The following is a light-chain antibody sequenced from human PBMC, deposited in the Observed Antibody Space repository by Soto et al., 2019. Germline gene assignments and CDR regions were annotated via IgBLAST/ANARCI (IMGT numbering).Light chain of an antibody. Sequence: QSALTQPRSVSGSPGQSVTISCTGTGSDVNDYNYVSWYQQHPGKAPKLIIYDVTKRPSGVPDRFSGSKSGNTASLTISGLQAEDEADYYCCSYAGSYSYVFGTGTKVTVL. V-gene: IGLV2-11*01. J-gene: IGLJ1*01. CDR2: DVT. CDR1: GSDVNDYNY. CDR3: CSYAGSYSYV.